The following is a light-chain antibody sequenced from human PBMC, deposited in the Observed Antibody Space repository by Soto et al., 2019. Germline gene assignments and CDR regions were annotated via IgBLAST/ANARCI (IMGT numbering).Light chain of an antibody. Sequence: DIQLTQSPSFLSASVGDRVTITCRASQGISSYLAWYQQKPGKAPKLLIYAASTLQSGVPSRFSGSGSGTEFTFTISSLQPEDFATNYCQQLTSYPLYTFGQGTKLEIK. V-gene: IGKV1-9*01. CDR1: QGISSY. CDR2: AAS. CDR3: QQLTSYPLYT. J-gene: IGKJ2*01.